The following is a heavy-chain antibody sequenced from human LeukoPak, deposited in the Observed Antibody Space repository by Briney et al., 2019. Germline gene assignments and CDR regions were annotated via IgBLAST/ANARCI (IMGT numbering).Heavy chain of an antibody. CDR2: MYHSGST. CDR1: GDSISSSNW. J-gene: IGHJ4*02. CDR3: ARAPQQPDHYYLDY. D-gene: IGHD6-13*01. V-gene: IGHV4-4*02. Sequence: SETLSLTCAVSGDSISSSNWWSWVRQPPGKGLEWIGEMYHSGSTNHNPSLKSRVTISVDKSKNQFSLKLSSVTAADTAVYYCARAPQQPDHYYLDYWGQGTLVIVSS.